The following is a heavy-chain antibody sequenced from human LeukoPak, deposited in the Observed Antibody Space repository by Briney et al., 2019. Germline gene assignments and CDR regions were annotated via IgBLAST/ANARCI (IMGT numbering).Heavy chain of an antibody. CDR1: GYTFTGYY. CDR2: INPNSGGT. V-gene: IGHV1-2*02. CDR3: ARDEKIAVAGTAGY. Sequence: ASVKMSCKASGYTFTGYYMHWVRQAPGQGLGWMGWINPNSGGTNYAQKFQGRVTMTRDTSISTAYMELSRLRSDDTAVYYCARDEKIAVAGTAGYWGQGTLVTVSS. J-gene: IGHJ4*02. D-gene: IGHD6-19*01.